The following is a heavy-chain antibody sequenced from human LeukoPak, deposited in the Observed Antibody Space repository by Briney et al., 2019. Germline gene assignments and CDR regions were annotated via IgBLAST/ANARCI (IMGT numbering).Heavy chain of an antibody. J-gene: IGHJ4*02. V-gene: IGHV3-53*01. CDR3: ARGIAGYCSSTSCPTG. Sequence: PGGSLRLSCAASGFTVSSNYMSWVRQAPGKGLEWVSVIYSGGSTYYADSVKGRFTISRDNSKNTLYLQMNSLRAEDTAVYYCARGIAGYCSSTSCPTGWGQGTLVTVSS. CDR2: IYSGGST. D-gene: IGHD2-2*01. CDR1: GFTVSSNY.